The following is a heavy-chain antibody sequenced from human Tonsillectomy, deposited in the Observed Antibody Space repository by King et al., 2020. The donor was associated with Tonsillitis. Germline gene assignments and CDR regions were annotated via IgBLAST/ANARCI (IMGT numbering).Heavy chain of an antibody. Sequence: VQLQESGPGLVKPPETLSLTCTVSGGSISNYYWSWIRQSPGKGLEWIGSMFYSGTTNYNPSLKSRVTISVDTSKSQFSLKLTSVTAADTAVYYCAREISYYDPFDIWGQGTMVTVSS. CDR3: AREISYYDPFDI. J-gene: IGHJ3*02. CDR2: MFYSGTT. CDR1: GGSISNYY. D-gene: IGHD3-22*01. V-gene: IGHV4-59*01.